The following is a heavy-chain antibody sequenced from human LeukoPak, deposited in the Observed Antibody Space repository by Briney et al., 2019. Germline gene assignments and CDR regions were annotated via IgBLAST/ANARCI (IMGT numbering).Heavy chain of an antibody. J-gene: IGHJ5*02. Sequence: SETLSLTCAVYGGSLSGYYWSWIRQPPGKGLEWIGEINHSGSTNYNPSLKSRVTISVDTSKNQFSLKLSSVTAADTAVYYCARGLNWFDPWGQGTLVTVSS. CDR2: INHSGST. CDR3: ARGLNWFDP. CDR1: GGSLSGYY. V-gene: IGHV4-34*01.